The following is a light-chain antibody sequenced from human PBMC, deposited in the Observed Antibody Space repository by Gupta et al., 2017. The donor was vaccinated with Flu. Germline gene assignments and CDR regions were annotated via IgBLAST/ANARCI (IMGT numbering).Light chain of an antibody. CDR2: GAS. CDR3: QQAYTVPRT. J-gene: IGKJ1*01. CDR1: QKIDTF. Sequence: PPSLSASVGDRVTITCRASQKIDTFLHWYHQSPGRAPKVLVYGASTLQNGVPPRISGSGYGSDFTLTITNLQPDDSGTYYCQQAYTVPRTFGQGTKIEVK. V-gene: IGKV1-39*01.